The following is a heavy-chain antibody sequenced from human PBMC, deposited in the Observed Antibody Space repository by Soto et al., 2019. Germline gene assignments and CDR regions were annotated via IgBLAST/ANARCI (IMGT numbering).Heavy chain of an antibody. CDR1: GYTFTSYA. V-gene: IGHV1-3*01. Sequence: ASVKVSCKASGYTFTSYAMHWVRQAPGQRLEWMGWINAGNGNTKYSQKFQGRVTITRDTSASTAYMELSSLRSEDTAVYYCARRGDSSGWYDFDYWGQGTLVTVSS. CDR3: ARRGDSSGWYDFDY. D-gene: IGHD6-19*01. J-gene: IGHJ4*02. CDR2: INAGNGNT.